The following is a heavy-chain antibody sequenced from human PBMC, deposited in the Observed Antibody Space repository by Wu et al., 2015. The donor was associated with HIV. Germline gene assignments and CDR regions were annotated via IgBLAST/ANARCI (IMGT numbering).Heavy chain of an antibody. D-gene: IGHD1-1*01. V-gene: IGHV1-69*01. J-gene: IGHJ4*02. CDR2: IIPTFRTA. CDR3: ARGLSSLERTFFYY. CDR1: GGIISTFA. Sequence: QVQLVQSGAEVKKPGASVKVSCKASGGIISTFAINWVRQAPGQGLEWMGGIIPTFRTANYAQKFQGRVSITTDELTNTAYMELSGLRSEDTAMYYCARGLSSLERTFFYYWGPGNPGHRLL.